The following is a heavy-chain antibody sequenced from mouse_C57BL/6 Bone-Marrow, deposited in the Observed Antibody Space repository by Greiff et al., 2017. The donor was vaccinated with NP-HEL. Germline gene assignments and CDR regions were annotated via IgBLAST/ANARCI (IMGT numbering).Heavy chain of an antibody. CDR1: GYTFTSYW. CDR3: ARVLGPFFGY. Sequence: QVQLQQPGAELVMPGASVKLSCKASGYTFTSYWMHWVKQRPGQGLEWIGEIDPSDSYTNYNQKFKGKSTLTVDKSSSTAYMQLSSLTSEDSAVFYCARVLGPFFGYWGQGTTLPVSS. D-gene: IGHD4-1*01. J-gene: IGHJ2*01. V-gene: IGHV1-69*01. CDR2: IDPSDSYT.